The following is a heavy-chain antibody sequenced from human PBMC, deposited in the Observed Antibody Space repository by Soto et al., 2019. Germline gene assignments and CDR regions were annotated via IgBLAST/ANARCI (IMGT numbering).Heavy chain of an antibody. CDR1: GGSISSGDYY. D-gene: IGHD3-3*01. CDR3: ARGYDFWSGYYSWWFDP. CDR2: IYYSGST. V-gene: IGHV4-30-4*01. Sequence: PSETLSLTCTVSGGSISSGDYYWSWIRQPPGKGLEWIGYIYYSGSTYYNPSLKSRVTISVDTSKDQFSLKLSSVTAADTAVYYCARGYDFWSGYYSWWFDPWGQGTLVTVSS. J-gene: IGHJ5*02.